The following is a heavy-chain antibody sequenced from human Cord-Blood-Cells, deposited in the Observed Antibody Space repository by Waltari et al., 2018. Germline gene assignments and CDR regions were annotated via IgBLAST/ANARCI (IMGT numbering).Heavy chain of an antibody. V-gene: IGHV1-69*10. CDR2: IIPILGIA. CDR1: GGTFSSYA. Sequence: QVQLVQSGAEVKKPGSSVKVSCKASGGTFSSYAISWVRQAPGQGLEWMGGIIPILGIANDAQKFQGRVTITADKSTSTAYMELSSLRSEDTAVYYCAREITMIVVVKRGWFDPWGQGTLVTVSS. J-gene: IGHJ5*02. D-gene: IGHD3-22*01. CDR3: AREITMIVVVKRGWFDP.